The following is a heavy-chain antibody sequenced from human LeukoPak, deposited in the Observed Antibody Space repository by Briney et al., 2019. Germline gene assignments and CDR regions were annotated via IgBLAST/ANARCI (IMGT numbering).Heavy chain of an antibody. D-gene: IGHD3-9*01. CDR1: GFTFNNYA. V-gene: IGHV3-23*01. J-gene: IGHJ4*02. Sequence: PGGSLRLSCAASGFTFNNYAMCWVRRAPGKGLEWVSHVSGSGGATYYADSVKGRFTISRDNSKNTLYLQMNSLRAEDTAVYYCAKRTDVLTGYYNGWGQGTLVTVSS. CDR2: VSGSGGAT. CDR3: AKRTDVLTGYYNG.